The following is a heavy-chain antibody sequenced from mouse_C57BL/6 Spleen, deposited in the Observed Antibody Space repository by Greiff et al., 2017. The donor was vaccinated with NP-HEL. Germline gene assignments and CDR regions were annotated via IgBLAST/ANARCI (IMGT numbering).Heavy chain of an antibody. CDR2: IYPRSGNT. CDR3: ARCGYYGSSYDYYAMDY. Sequence: VQLQQSGAELARPGASVKLSCKASGYTFTSYGISWVKQRTGQGLEWIGEIYPRSGNTYYNEKFKGKATLTADKSSSTAYMELRSLTSEDSAVYFCARCGYYGSSYDYYAMDYWGQGTSVTVSS. D-gene: IGHD1-1*01. V-gene: IGHV1-81*01. J-gene: IGHJ4*01. CDR1: GYTFTSYG.